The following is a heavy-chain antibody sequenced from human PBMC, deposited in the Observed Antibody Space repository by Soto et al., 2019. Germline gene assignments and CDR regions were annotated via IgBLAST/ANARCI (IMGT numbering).Heavy chain of an antibody. Sequence: GGSLRLSCEASGFIFSNYEMNWVRQAPGKGLEWVSHIPGSGGTIYYADSVKGRFTIFRDNAKNSLYLQMDSLRAEDTAFYYCARSSGSYRPFDSWGQGTLVTVSS. CDR2: IPGSGGTI. CDR1: GFIFSNYE. J-gene: IGHJ4*02. V-gene: IGHV3-48*03. CDR3: ARSSGSYRPFDS. D-gene: IGHD6-25*01.